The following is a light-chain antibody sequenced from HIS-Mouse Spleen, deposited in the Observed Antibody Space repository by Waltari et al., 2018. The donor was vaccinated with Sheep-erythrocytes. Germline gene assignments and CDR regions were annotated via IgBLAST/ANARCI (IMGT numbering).Light chain of an antibody. Sequence: QSALTQPRSVSGSPGQSVTISCTGTSSDVGGYKYVSWYQQHPGKAPKLMIYDVSKRPSGVPDRFSGSKSGNTASLTISGLQAEDEADYYCCSYAGSYNHVFATGTTVTVL. CDR1: SSDVGGYKY. CDR2: DVS. CDR3: CSYAGSYNHV. J-gene: IGLJ1*01. V-gene: IGLV2-11*01.